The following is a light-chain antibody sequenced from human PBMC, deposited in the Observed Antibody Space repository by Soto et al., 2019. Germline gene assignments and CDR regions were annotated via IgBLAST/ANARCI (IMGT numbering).Light chain of an antibody. CDR3: CSYGGSFYV. V-gene: IGLV2-11*01. CDR2: DVN. CDR1: SSDVGGYNY. J-gene: IGLJ1*01. Sequence: GTSSDVGGYNYVSWYQQHPGKAPKLIIFDVNKRPSGVPDRFSGSKSGSTASLTISGLQAEDEADYYCCSYGGSFYVVGTGTKVTVL.